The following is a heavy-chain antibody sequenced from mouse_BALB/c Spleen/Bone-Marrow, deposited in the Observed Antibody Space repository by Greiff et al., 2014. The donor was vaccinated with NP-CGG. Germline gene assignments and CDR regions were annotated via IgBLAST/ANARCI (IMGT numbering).Heavy chain of an antibody. CDR2: INPDSRTI. CDR3: ARNGYYGWINY. Sequence: EVKLQESGGGLVQPGGSLKLPCAASGFDLSGCWMTWVRQAPGKGQEWIGEINPDSRTINYKPSLKEKFIMSRDNAKNTLYLQMSKVRSEDTALYYCARNGYYGWINYWGQGTLVTVSA. D-gene: IGHD2-3*01. CDR1: GFDLSGCW. J-gene: IGHJ3*01. V-gene: IGHV4-1*02.